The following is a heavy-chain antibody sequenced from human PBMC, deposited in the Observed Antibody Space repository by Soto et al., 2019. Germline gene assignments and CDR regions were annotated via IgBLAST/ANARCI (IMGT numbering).Heavy chain of an antibody. Sequence: GALSLNCAVYGGSFSGYYWSWSRQPPGKGLEWIGEINHSGSTNYNPSLKSRVTISVDTSKNQFSLKLSSVTAADTAVYYCARGSSTPAAPGDYYYGMDVWGQGTTVT. J-gene: IGHJ6*02. CDR2: INHSGST. CDR3: ARGSSTPAAPGDYYYGMDV. V-gene: IGHV4-34*01. D-gene: IGHD2-2*01. CDR1: GGSFSGYY.